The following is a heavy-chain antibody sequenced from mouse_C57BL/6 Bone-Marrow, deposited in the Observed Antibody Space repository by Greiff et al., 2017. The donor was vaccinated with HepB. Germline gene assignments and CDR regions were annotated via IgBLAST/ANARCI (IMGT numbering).Heavy chain of an antibody. CDR1: GFTFSDYY. CDR2: INYDGSST. Sequence: EVMLVESEGGLVQPGSSMKLSCTASGFTFSDYYMAWVRQVPEKGLEWVANINYDGSSTYYLDSLKSRFIISRDNAKNILYLQMSSLKSEDTATYYCARDSSGYAMDCWGQGTSVTVSS. D-gene: IGHD3-2*02. V-gene: IGHV5-16*01. CDR3: ARDSSGYAMDC. J-gene: IGHJ4*01.